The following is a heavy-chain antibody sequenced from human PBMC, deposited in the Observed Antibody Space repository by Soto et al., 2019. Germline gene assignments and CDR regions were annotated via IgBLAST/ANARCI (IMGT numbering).Heavy chain of an antibody. D-gene: IGHD6-6*01. CDR3: TRGWEGSSSSWRIDPYYYYGMDV. J-gene: IGHJ6*02. V-gene: IGHV3-49*03. CDR2: IRSKAYGGTT. CDR1: GFTFGDYA. Sequence: PGGSLRLSCTASGFTFGDYAMSWFRQAPGKGLEWVGFIRSKAYGGTTEYAASVKGRFTISRDDSKSIAYLQMNSLKTEDAAVYYCTRGWEGSSSSWRIDPYYYYGMDVWGQGTTVTVSS.